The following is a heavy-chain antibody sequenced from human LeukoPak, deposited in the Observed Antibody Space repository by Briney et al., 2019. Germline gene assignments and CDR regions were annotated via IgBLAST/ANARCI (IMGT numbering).Heavy chain of an antibody. CDR1: GGTFSRYA. Sequence: SVKVSCQASGGTFSRYAISWVRQAPGQGLAWMGGIIPMFGIANYAQKFQGRVTITADESTSTAYMELSSLRSEDTTVYYCARDRPYTGGWRGFDYWGQGTLVTVSS. V-gene: IGHV1-69*01. J-gene: IGHJ4*02. CDR2: IIPMFGIA. CDR3: ARDRPYTGGWRGFDY. D-gene: IGHD6-19*01.